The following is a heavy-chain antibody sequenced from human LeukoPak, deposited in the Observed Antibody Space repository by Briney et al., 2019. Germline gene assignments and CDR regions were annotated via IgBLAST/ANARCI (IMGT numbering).Heavy chain of an antibody. CDR2: IYSGGST. CDR3: ARGGGYQLPRFDP. V-gene: IGHV3-53*01. J-gene: IGHJ5*02. D-gene: IGHD2-2*01. Sequence: GGSLRLSCAASGFTVSSNYMSWVRQAPGKGLECVSVIYSGGSTYYADSVKGRFTMSRDNSKNTLYLQMNSLRAEDTAVYYCARGGGYQLPRFDPWGQGTLVTVSS. CDR1: GFTVSSNY.